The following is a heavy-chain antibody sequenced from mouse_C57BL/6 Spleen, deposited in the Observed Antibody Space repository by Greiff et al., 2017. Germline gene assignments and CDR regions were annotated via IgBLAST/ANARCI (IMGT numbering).Heavy chain of an antibody. D-gene: IGHD2-4*01. J-gene: IGHJ4*01. V-gene: IGHV1-9*01. CDR1: GYTFTGYW. CDR2: ILPGSGST. Sequence: VQLQQSGAELMKPGASVKLSCKATGYTFTGYWIEWVKQRPGHGLEWIGEILPGSGSTNYNEKFKGKATFTADTSSNTAYMQLSILTTEDSAIYYCARRDDYFQFGMDLWGQGTSVTVSS. CDR3: ARRDDYFQFGMDL.